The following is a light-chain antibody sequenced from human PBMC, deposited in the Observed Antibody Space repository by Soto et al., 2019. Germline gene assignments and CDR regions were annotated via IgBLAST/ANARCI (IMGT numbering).Light chain of an antibody. V-gene: IGKV3-15*01. CDR1: QSVSTN. Sequence: EIVMTQSPATLSVFRGERATLSCRASQSVSTNLAWYQQKPGQAPRLLIYGASARATGIPARFSGSGSGTEFTLTISSLQSEDFAVYYCHQYNNWPPYTFGQGTKLEIK. CDR3: HQYNNWPPYT. CDR2: GAS. J-gene: IGKJ2*01.